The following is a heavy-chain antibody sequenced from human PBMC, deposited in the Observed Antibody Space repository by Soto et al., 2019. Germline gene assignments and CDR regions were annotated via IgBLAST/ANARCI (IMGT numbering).Heavy chain of an antibody. CDR3: ARDIVVVPAAISPGDY. J-gene: IGHJ4*02. Sequence: QVQLVQSGAEVKKPGASVKVSCKASGYTFTSYGISWVRQAPGQGLEWMGWISAYNGNTNYAQKLQGRVPMTTDTSTSTAYMELRSLRSDDTAVYYCARDIVVVPAAISPGDYWGQGTLVTVSS. V-gene: IGHV1-18*01. CDR2: ISAYNGNT. CDR1: GYTFTSYG. D-gene: IGHD2-2*01.